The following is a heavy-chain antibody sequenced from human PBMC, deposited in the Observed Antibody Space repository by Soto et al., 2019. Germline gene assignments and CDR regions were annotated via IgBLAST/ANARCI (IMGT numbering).Heavy chain of an antibody. J-gene: IGHJ5*02. CDR1: RYIFTAYF. Sequence: QVQLVQSGAEVKKPGASVKVSCKAPRYIFTAYFMHWVRQAPGQGLEWMGWINPNNGATHYGLSFQGRVTMTRDTYISTAYMELSSLRSDDTADYYCASHDPGARFDPWGQGTLVIVAS. CDR2: INPNNGAT. V-gene: IGHV1-2*02. D-gene: IGHD1-1*01. CDR3: ASHDPGARFDP.